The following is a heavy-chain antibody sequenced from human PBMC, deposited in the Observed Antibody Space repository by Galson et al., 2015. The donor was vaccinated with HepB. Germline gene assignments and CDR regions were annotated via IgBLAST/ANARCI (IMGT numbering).Heavy chain of an antibody. J-gene: IGHJ4*02. Sequence: SLRLSCAASGFTFDDYAMHWVRQAPGKGLEWVSGISWKSAGIGYADSVKGRFTSSRDNAKNSLYLQVNSLRAEDTALYYCAKGSCSSTSCRIDYWGQGTLVTVSS. CDR2: ISWKSAGI. V-gene: IGHV3-9*01. D-gene: IGHD2-2*01. CDR1: GFTFDDYA. CDR3: AKGSCSSTSCRIDY.